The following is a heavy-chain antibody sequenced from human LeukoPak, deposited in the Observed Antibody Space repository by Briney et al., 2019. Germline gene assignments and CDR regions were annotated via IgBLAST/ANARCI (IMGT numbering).Heavy chain of an antibody. CDR2: ISYDGSNK. V-gene: IGHV3-30-3*01. Sequence: GRSLRLSCAASGFTSSSYTMHWVRQAPRKRLEWVAVISYDGSNKYYTDSVKGRFTISRDNSKDTLYLQMNSLRGEDTAVFYCARELQYYFDYWGQGTLVTVSS. J-gene: IGHJ4*02. D-gene: IGHD2-15*01. CDR3: ARELQYYFDY. CDR1: GFTSSSYT.